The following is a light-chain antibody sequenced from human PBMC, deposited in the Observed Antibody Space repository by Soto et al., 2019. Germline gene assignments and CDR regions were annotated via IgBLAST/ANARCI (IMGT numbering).Light chain of an antibody. CDR1: QSVHNF. CDR3: QQYYSSPPSIT. V-gene: IGKV3-20*01. J-gene: IGKJ5*01. Sequence: EVVLTQSPATLSLSPGDRAALSCKASQSVHNFLAWYQQKPGQAPRLLIYGASTRATGIPDRFRGSGSGTDFTLTISRLEPEDFAVYFCQQYYSSPPSITFGQGTRLEIK. CDR2: GAS.